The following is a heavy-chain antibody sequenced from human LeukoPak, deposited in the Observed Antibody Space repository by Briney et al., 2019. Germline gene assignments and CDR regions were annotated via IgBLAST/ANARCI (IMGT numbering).Heavy chain of an antibody. CDR1: GGSFSGYY. V-gene: IGHV4-34*01. D-gene: IGHD5-18*01. CDR3: ARETAP. Sequence: QPSETLSLPCTVYGGSFSGYYWSWIRQPPGRGLEWIGEINHSGSINYNPSLKSRVTISVDTSKNQFSLKLSSVTAADTAVYYCARETAPLGQGTLVTVSS. J-gene: IGHJ5*02. CDR2: INHSGSI.